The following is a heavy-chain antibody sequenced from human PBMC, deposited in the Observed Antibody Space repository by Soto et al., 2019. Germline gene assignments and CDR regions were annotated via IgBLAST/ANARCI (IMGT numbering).Heavy chain of an antibody. CDR3: ARGGFGDTCVDLEAYQTLDV. CDR2: IHYSVVT. D-gene: IGHD3-3*01. CDR1: GASIISNNW. V-gene: IGHV4-4*02. J-gene: IGHJ6*02. Sequence: QVQLQESGPGLVKPSGTLSLTCAVSGASIISNNWWSWLRQSPGRGLEWIGEIHYSVVTNDNPSLKSRLSISLDKSKNQFSLTLISATAADTAVYYCARGGFGDTCVDLEAYQTLDVWGPGTAVTVSS.